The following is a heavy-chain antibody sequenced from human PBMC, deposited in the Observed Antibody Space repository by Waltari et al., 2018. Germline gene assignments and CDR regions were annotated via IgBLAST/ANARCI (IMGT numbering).Heavy chain of an antibody. Sequence: QVQLVQSGAEVKKPGASVKVSCKASGYTFTGYYMHWVRRAPGQGLEWMGWINPNSGGTNYAQKFQGWVTMTRDTSISTAYMELSRLRSDDTAVYYCARVSSSSWYSFDYWGQGTLVTVSS. CDR2: INPNSGGT. D-gene: IGHD6-13*01. CDR3: ARVSSSSWYSFDY. J-gene: IGHJ4*02. V-gene: IGHV1-2*04. CDR1: GYTFTGYY.